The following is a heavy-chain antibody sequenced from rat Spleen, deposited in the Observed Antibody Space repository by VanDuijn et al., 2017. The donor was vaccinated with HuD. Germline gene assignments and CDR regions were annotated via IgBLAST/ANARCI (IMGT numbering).Heavy chain of an antibody. CDR2: ITNSGGST. J-gene: IGHJ2*01. D-gene: IGHD1-4*01. V-gene: IGHV5-27*01. Sequence: EVQLVESGGGLVQPGRSLKLSCAASGFTFSNYGMAWVRQAPTKGLEWVASITNSGGSTYYRDSVKGRFTISRDNAKSTLYLQMDSLRSEDTATYYCTTGPGIRIDWGQGVMVTVSS. CDR1: GFTFSNYG. CDR3: TTGPGIRID.